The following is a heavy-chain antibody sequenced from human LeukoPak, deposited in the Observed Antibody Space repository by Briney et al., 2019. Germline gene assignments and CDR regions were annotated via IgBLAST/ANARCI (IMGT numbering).Heavy chain of an antibody. CDR3: ARDTAYTAMASDDAFDI. CDR1: GYTFTGYY. J-gene: IGHJ3*02. V-gene: IGHV1-2*02. Sequence: EASVKVSCKASGYTFTGYYMRWVRQAPGQGPEWMGWINPNSGGTNYAQKFQGRVTMTRDTSISTAYMELSRLRSDDTAVYYCARDTAYTAMASDDAFDIWGQGTMVTVSS. CDR2: INPNSGGT. D-gene: IGHD5-18*01.